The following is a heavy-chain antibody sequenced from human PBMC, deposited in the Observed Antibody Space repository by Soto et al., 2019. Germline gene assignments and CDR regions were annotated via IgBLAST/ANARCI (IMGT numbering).Heavy chain of an antibody. CDR3: ARDATFGTKGGSFDI. CDR1: GFTFRIYS. Sequence: QVQLVESGGGVVQPGRSLRLSCAVSGFTFRIYSMHWVRQSPGKGLEWVAVMWYDGTNKYYGESVKGRFTISRDNSENTLYLQMNRLRVEDTAVYYCARDATFGTKGGSFDIWGHGTLVTVSS. V-gene: IGHV3-33*01. CDR2: MWYDGTNK. J-gene: IGHJ3*02. D-gene: IGHD3-16*01.